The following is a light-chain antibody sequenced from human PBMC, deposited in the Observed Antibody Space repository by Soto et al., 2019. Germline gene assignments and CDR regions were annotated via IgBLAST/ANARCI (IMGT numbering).Light chain of an antibody. CDR1: QSVSSY. CDR3: QQRSNCPRWT. CDR2: DAS. V-gene: IGKV3-11*01. J-gene: IGKJ1*01. Sequence: EIVLTQSPATLSLSPGERATLSCRASQSVSSYLAWYQQKPGQAPRLLIYDASNRATGIPARFSGSGSGTDFTLTISSLELEDFAVYYWQQRSNCPRWTFGQGTKVEIK.